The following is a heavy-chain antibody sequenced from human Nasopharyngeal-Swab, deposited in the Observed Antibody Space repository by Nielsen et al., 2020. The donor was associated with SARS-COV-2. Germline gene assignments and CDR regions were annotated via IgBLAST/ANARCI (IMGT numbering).Heavy chain of an antibody. J-gene: IGHJ4*02. CDR3: TRGCGGDCHGIDY. CDR2: LDTDGITA. V-gene: IGHV3-74*01. D-gene: IGHD2-21*02. CDR1: GFTFSSYW. Sequence: GGSLRLSCAASGFTFSSYWIHWVRQAPGKGLVWVSRLDTDGITANYADSVKGRFTISSDNANNTVYLQMNSLRAEDTAVYYCTRGCGGDCHGIDYWGRGTLVTVSS.